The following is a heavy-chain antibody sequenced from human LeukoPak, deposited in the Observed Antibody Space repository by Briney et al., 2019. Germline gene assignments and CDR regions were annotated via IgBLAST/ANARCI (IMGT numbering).Heavy chain of an antibody. Sequence: GGSLRLSCAASGFTVSSNYMSWVRQAPGKGLEWVALISYDGSNKYYADSVKGRFTISRDNSKNTLYLQMNSLRAEDTAVYYCAKVEHYYGSGSYAPAFDIWGQGTMVTVSS. V-gene: IGHV3-30*18. J-gene: IGHJ3*02. CDR3: AKVEHYYGSGSYAPAFDI. D-gene: IGHD3-10*01. CDR2: ISYDGSNK. CDR1: GFTVSSNY.